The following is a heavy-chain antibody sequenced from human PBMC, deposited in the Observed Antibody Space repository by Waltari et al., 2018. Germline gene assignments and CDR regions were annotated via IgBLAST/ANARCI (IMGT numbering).Heavy chain of an antibody. CDR3: ARLGYYGSGSYYPPPDY. J-gene: IGHJ4*02. CDR2: IIPIFGTA. CDR1: GGTFSSYA. V-gene: IGHV1-69*14. Sequence: QVQLVQSGAEVKKPGSSVKVSCKASGGTFSSYAISWVRQAPGQGLEWMGGIIPIFGTANYAQKFQGRVTITADKSTSTAYMELSSLRSEDTAVYYCARLGYYGSGSYYPPPDYWGQGTLVTVSS. D-gene: IGHD3-10*01.